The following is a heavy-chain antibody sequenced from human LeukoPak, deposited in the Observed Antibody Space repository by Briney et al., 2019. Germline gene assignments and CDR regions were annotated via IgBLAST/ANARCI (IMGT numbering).Heavy chain of an antibody. CDR1: GGSISSSSYY. J-gene: IGHJ3*02. Sequence: PSETLSLTXTVSGGSISSSSYYWSWIRQPPGKGLDWIGSIYYSGSTYYNPSLKSRVTISVDTSKNQFSLKLSSVTAADTAVYYCARHSLYSSGYAFDIWGQGTMVTVSS. V-gene: IGHV4-39*01. CDR3: ARHSLYSSGYAFDI. D-gene: IGHD6-19*01. CDR2: IYYSGST.